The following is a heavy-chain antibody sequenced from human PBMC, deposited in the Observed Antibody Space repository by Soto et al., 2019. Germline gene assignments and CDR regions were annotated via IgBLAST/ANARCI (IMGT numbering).Heavy chain of an antibody. D-gene: IGHD3-3*01. Sequence: QVQLQESGPGLVKPSQTLSLTCTVSGGSISSGGYYWSWIRQHPGKGLEWIGYIYYSGSTYYNPSLQSRVTISVDTSKNQFSLKLSSVTAADTAVYYCARDRRFNTDSGFWSGYGYYYYGMDVWGQGTTVTVSS. V-gene: IGHV4-31*03. CDR3: ARDRRFNTDSGFWSGYGYYYYGMDV. CDR1: GGSISSGGYY. CDR2: IYYSGST. J-gene: IGHJ6*02.